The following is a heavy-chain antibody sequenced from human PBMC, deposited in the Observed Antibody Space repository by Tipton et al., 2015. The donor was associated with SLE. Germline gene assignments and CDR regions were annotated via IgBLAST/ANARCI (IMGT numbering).Heavy chain of an antibody. CDR2: INSDGSNT. Sequence: SLRLSCAASGFTFSSHWMHWVRQAPGKGLVWVSRINSDGSNTKYADSVKGRFTISRDNSKNTLYLQMNSLRAEDTAVYYCAKDSRVLRFLEWLPIVDYWGQGTLVTVSS. CDR1: GFTFSSHW. J-gene: IGHJ4*02. D-gene: IGHD3-3*01. V-gene: IGHV3-74*03. CDR3: AKDSRVLRFLEWLPIVDY.